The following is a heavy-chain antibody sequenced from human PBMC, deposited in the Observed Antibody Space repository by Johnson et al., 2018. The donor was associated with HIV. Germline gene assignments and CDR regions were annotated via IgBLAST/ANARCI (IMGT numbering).Heavy chain of an antibody. J-gene: IGHJ3*02. V-gene: IGHV3-30*04. CDR3: AREGGVFYDSDGSLAFDI. CDR1: GFTFSSYA. CDR2: IRYDGSNT. Sequence: QVQLVESGGGVVQPGRSLRLSCAASGFTFSSYAMHWVRQAPGKGLEWVAFIRYDGSNTYYGDSMKGRFTISRDNSKNTLYLQMNSLRAEDTAVYHCAREGGVFYDSDGSLAFDIWGQGTMVTVSS. D-gene: IGHD3-22*01.